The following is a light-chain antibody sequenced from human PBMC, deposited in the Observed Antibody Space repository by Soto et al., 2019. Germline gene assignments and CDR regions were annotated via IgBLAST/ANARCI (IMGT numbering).Light chain of an antibody. V-gene: IGKV3D-15*01. CDR1: QSVDSN. CDR3: QQYDNWPLT. CDR2: GAS. J-gene: IGKJ4*01. Sequence: EIVMTQSPATLSVSPGERATLSCRASQSVDSNLAWYQQKPGQAPRLLIFGASPRATGIPARFSGSGSGTDFTLTISSLQSEDFGVYFCQQYDNWPLTFGGGTKVEIK.